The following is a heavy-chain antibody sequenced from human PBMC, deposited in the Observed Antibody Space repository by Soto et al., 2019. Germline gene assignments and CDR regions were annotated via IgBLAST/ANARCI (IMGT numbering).Heavy chain of an antibody. CDR3: ARSGG. D-gene: IGHD6-19*01. CDR2: IWYDGSNK. Sequence: QVQLVESGGGVVQPGRSLRLSCAASGFPFSSYGMHWVRQASGKGLEWVAVIWYDGSNKYYADSVKGRFTISRDNSRNMLYLQMNSLRADDTAVYCCARSGGWGQGTMVTVSS. V-gene: IGHV3-33*01. CDR1: GFPFSSYG. J-gene: IGHJ4*02.